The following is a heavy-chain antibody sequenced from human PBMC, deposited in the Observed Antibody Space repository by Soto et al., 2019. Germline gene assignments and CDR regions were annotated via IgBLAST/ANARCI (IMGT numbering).Heavy chain of an antibody. J-gene: IGHJ4*02. CDR3: ARAYSRSWSLTIDY. Sequence: QVQLVQPGAEVKKPGASVKVSCKASGYTFTGYYMHWVRQAPGQGLEWMGWINPNSGGTNYAQKLQGWVTMTRETSISTAYMELSRLRSDDTAVYYCARAYSRSWSLTIDYWGQGTLVTVSS. CDR1: GYTFTGYY. CDR2: INPNSGGT. D-gene: IGHD6-13*01. V-gene: IGHV1-2*04.